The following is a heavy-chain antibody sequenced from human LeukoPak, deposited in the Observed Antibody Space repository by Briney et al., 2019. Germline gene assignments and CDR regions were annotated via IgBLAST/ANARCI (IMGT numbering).Heavy chain of an antibody. J-gene: IGHJ3*02. CDR2: IYPGDSNS. D-gene: IGHD3-16*01. V-gene: IGHV5-51*01. Sequence: SGESLKISCKGSGYTLTNYWIGWVRQMPGKGLEWMGMIYPGDSNSRYSPSFQGQVTFSADKSINTAHLHWSSLKASDTAMYFCASQRLGGAFDIWGQGTMVTVSS. CDR1: GYTLTNYW. CDR3: ASQRLGGAFDI.